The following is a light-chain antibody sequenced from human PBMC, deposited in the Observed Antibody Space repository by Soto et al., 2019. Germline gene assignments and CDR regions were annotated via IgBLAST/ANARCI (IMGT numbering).Light chain of an antibody. CDR2: DVS. J-gene: IGLJ3*02. CDR1: SSDVGGYNY. Sequence: QSALTQPASVSGSPGQSITIACTGTSSDVGGYNYVSWYKQHPGKAPKLIIYDVSHRPSGVSNRFSGSKSDYTASLTISGLQAEDEADYYCSSFTSSTTVVFGGGTKVTVL. V-gene: IGLV2-14*01. CDR3: SSFTSSTTVV.